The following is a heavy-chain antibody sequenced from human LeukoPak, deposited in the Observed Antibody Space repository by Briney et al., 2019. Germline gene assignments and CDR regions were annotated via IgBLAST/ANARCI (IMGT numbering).Heavy chain of an antibody. Sequence: PSETLSLTCTVSGGSISCGGYYWSWIRQHPGKGLEWIGYIYYSGSTYYNPSLKSRVTISVDTSKNQFSLKLSSVTAADTAVYYCAEYYDCSGSFDYWGQGTLVTVSS. CDR2: IYYSGST. D-gene: IGHD3-22*01. V-gene: IGHV4-31*03. CDR1: GGSISCGGYY. J-gene: IGHJ4*02. CDR3: AEYYDCSGSFDY.